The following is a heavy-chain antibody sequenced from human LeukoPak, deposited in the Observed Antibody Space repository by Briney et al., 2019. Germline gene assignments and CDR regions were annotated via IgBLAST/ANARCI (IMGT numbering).Heavy chain of an antibody. Sequence: ASVKVSCKASGYTFTGYYMHWVRQAPGQGLEWMGWINPNSGGTNYAQKFQGRVTMTRDTSISTAYMELSRLRSDDTAVYYCARGPTSSIAARPGAFDIWGQGTMVTVSS. D-gene: IGHD6-6*01. V-gene: IGHV1-2*02. CDR2: INPNSGGT. CDR1: GYTFTGYY. J-gene: IGHJ3*02. CDR3: ARGPTSSIAARPGAFDI.